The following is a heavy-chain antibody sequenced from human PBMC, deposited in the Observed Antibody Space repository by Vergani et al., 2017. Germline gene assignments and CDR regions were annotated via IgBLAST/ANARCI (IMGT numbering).Heavy chain of an antibody. CDR1: GFTFSSYA. Sequence: EVPLLESGGGLVQPGGSLRLSCAASGFTFSSYAMSWVRQVPGKGLEWVSGIRGSGGNTYYANSVKGRFTVSRDNSKNTLYLQMNSLRADYTAVYYCAKGVYCSSTSCYEGRGYYYGMGVWDQGTTVTFSS. CDR2: IRGSGGNT. D-gene: IGHD2-2*01. CDR3: AKGVYCSSTSCYEGRGYYYGMGV. V-gene: IGHV3-23*01. J-gene: IGHJ6*02.